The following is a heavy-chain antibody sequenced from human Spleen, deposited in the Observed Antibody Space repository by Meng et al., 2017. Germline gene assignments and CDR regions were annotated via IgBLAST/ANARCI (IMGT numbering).Heavy chain of an antibody. Sequence: QVQVQHWGAGLLKLSETLSSTCAFYGGSFSAYDWSWIRQPPGKGLEWLGQINHSGSTNDNPSLKSRVTISIDTSRNQLSLKLSSVTAADTAVYYCRLAYCMGDCVDYWGQGTLVTVSS. CDR3: RLAYCMGDCVDY. J-gene: IGHJ4*02. D-gene: IGHD2-21*01. V-gene: IGHV4-34*01. CDR2: INHSGST. CDR1: GGSFSAYD.